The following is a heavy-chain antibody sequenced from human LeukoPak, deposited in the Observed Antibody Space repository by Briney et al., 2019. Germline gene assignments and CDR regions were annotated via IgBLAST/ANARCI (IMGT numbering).Heavy chain of an antibody. V-gene: IGHV3-21*01. Sequence: GGSLRLSCAASGFTFSSYSMNWVRQAPGKGLEWVSSISSSSSYIYYADSVKGRFTISRDNAKNSLYLQMNSLRAEDTAVYYCARLIAAAGTGSQYYFDYWGQGTLVTVSS. CDR3: ARLIAAAGTGSQYYFDY. CDR2: ISSSSSYI. CDR1: GFTFSSYS. J-gene: IGHJ4*02. D-gene: IGHD6-13*01.